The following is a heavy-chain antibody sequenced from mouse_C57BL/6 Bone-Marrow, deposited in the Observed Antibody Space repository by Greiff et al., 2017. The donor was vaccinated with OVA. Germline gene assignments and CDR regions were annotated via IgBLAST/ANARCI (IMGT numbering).Heavy chain of an antibody. D-gene: IGHD1-1*01. V-gene: IGHV6-6*01. CDR1: GFTFSDAW. J-gene: IGHJ1*03. Sequence: EVQVVESGGGLVQPGGSMKLSCAASGFTFSDAWMDWVRQSPEKGLEWVAEIRNKANNHATYYAESVKGRFTISRDDSKSSVYLQMNSLRAEDTGIYYCTRWNYYGSSYRYFDVWGTGTTVTVSS. CDR2: IRNKANNHAT. CDR3: TRWNYYGSSYRYFDV.